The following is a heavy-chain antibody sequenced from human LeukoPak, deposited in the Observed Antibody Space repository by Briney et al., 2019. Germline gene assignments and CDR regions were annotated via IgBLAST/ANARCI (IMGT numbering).Heavy chain of an antibody. D-gene: IGHD1-14*01. CDR1: GFNFGVYW. CDR2: IKQDGSET. CDR3: ARVLAGFRSWYFDL. V-gene: IGHV3-7*04. Sequence: PGGSLRLSCAVSGFNFGVYWMIWVRQAPGKGPQWVANIKQDGSETYYVDSLKGRFTISRDNAKDSLYLQMDSLRVEDTAVYYCARVLAGFRSWYFDLWGRGTLVTVSS. J-gene: IGHJ2*01.